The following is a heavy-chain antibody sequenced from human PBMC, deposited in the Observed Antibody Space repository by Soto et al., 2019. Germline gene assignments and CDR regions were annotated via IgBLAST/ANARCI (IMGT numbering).Heavy chain of an antibody. CDR1: GGSISSSSYY. V-gene: IGHV4-39*01. Sequence: QLQLQESGPGLVKPSETLSLTCTVSGGSISSSSYYWGWIRQPPGKGLELIGSIYYSGSTYYNPSLKSRVTISVDTSKNQFSLKLSFVTAADTAVYYCARRGSSSSRGYFDYWGQGTLVTVSS. D-gene: IGHD6-6*01. J-gene: IGHJ4*02. CDR2: IYYSGST. CDR3: ARRGSSSSRGYFDY.